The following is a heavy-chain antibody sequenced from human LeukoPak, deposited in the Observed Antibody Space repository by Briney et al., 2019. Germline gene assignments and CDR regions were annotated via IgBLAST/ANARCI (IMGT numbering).Heavy chain of an antibody. J-gene: IGHJ4*02. CDR2: INHSSGTI. V-gene: IGHV3-48*02. D-gene: IGHD6-19*01. CDR3: ARVGDGVAGPDY. Sequence: PGGSLRLSCAASGFTFNSYSMNWVRQAAGKGLEGVSYINHSSGTIYYADSVRGRFTISRDNAKNSLYLQMNSLRDEDTAVYYCARVGDGVAGPDYWRQGTLVTVSS. CDR1: GFTFNSYS.